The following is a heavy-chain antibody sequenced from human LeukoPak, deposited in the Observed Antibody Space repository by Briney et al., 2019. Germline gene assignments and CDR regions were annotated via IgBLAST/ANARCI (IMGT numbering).Heavy chain of an antibody. Sequence: GGSLRLSCAASGFTVSSNYMSWVRQAPGKGLEWVSVIYSGGSTYYADSVKGRFTISRDNSKNTLYLQMNSLRAEDTAVYYCARDSVRGSGWAYYYGMDVWGQGTTVTVSS. D-gene: IGHD3-10*01. CDR2: IYSGGST. CDR1: GFTVSSNY. V-gene: IGHV3-53*01. CDR3: ARDSVRGSGWAYYYGMDV. J-gene: IGHJ6*02.